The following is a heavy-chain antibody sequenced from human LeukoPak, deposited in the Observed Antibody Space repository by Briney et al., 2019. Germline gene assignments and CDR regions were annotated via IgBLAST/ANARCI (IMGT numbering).Heavy chain of an antibody. J-gene: IGHJ4*02. CDR1: GGSFSGYY. V-gene: IGHV4-34*01. D-gene: IGHD6-19*01. CDR2: INHSGGT. CDR3: ARENTRYSSGWNFDY. Sequence: SETLSLTCAVYGGSFSGYYWSWIRQPPGKGLEWIGEINHSGGTNYNPSLKSRVTISVDTSKNQFSLKLSSVTAADTAVYYCARENTRYSSGWNFDYWGQGTLVTVSS.